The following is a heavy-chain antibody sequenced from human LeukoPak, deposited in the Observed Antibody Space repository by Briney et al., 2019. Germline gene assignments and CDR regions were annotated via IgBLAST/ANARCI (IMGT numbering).Heavy chain of an antibody. CDR2: ISSSSSTI. CDR3: ASGDYGDYAIY. D-gene: IGHD4-17*01. J-gene: IGHJ4*02. V-gene: IGHV3-48*04. CDR1: GFTFSSYS. Sequence: GGSLRLSCAAPGFTFSSYSMNWVRQAPGKGLEWVSYISSSSSTIYYADSVKGRFTISRDNAKNSLYLQMNSLRAEDTAVYYCASGDYGDYAIYWGQGTLVTVSS.